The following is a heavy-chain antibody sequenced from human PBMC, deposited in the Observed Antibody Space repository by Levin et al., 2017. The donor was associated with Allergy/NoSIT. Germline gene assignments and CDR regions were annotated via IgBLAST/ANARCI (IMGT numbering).Heavy chain of an antibody. J-gene: IGHJ4*02. Sequence: PGGSLRLSCAASGFTFSDYYMSWIRQAPGKGLEWVSYISSSSTYTNYADSVKGRFSISRDNAKNSLYLQMDSLRAEDTAVYYCASYEQYSGYLTPRIYWGQGTLVTVSS. V-gene: IGHV3-11*06. CDR3: ASYEQYSGYLTPRIY. CDR1: GFTFSDYY. CDR2: ISSSSTYT. D-gene: IGHD5-12*01.